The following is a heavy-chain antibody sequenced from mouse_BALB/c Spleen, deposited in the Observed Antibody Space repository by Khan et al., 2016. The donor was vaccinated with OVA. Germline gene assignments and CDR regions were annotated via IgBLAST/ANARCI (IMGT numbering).Heavy chain of an antibody. D-gene: IGHD2-1*01. CDR2: IYPGNSDT. J-gene: IGHJ2*01. V-gene: IGHV1-5*01. CDR1: GYTFTNYW. CDR3: SRNGFGNYESWDY. Sequence: VQLQQSGTVLARPGASVKMSCKGSGYTFTNYWMHWVKQRPGQGLEWSGVIYPGNSDTNYNQKFKGKAKLTAVTSTSTAYMELNTLTNEDSAVYYCSRNGFGNYESWDYWGQGTTLTVSS.